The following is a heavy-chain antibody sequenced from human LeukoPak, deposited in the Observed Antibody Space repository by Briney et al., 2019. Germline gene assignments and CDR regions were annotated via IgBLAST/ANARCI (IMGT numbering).Heavy chain of an antibody. Sequence: PGGSLRLSCAASGFTFSSYAMHWVRQAPGKGLEWVAVISYDGSNKYYADSVKGRFTISRDNSKNSLYLQMNSLRAEDTAVYYCARDYRWFGESIDYFDYWGQGTLVTVSS. V-gene: IGHV3-30*04. CDR2: ISYDGSNK. J-gene: IGHJ4*02. CDR3: ARDYRWFGESIDYFDY. D-gene: IGHD3-10*01. CDR1: GFTFSSYA.